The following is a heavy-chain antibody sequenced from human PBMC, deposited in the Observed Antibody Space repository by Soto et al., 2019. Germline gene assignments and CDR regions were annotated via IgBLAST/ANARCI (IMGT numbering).Heavy chain of an antibody. Sequence: QLQLQESGPGLVKPSETLSLTCTVSGGSIGGSTYYWGWIRQSPGKGLEWIGSIYYSGSTYYNPSLKSRVTMSVDTSKNQFSLKLSSVTAADTAVYYCARHMQNYYDSGGWGGFDYWGRGTLVTVSS. CDR1: GGSIGGSTYY. D-gene: IGHD3-22*01. J-gene: IGHJ4*02. CDR2: IYYSGST. V-gene: IGHV4-39*01. CDR3: ARHMQNYYDSGGWGGFDY.